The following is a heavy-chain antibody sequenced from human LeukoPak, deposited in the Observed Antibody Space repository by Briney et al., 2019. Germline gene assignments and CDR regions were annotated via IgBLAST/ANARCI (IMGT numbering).Heavy chain of an antibody. Sequence: SETLSLTCTVSGGSISSYYWSWIRQPPGKGLEWIGYIYTSGSTNYNPSLKSRVTISVDTSKNQFSLKLSSVTAADTAVYYCARHSSGWYNWFDPWGQGTLVTFSS. V-gene: IGHV4-4*09. CDR1: GGSISSYY. CDR3: ARHSSGWYNWFDP. D-gene: IGHD6-19*01. CDR2: IYTSGST. J-gene: IGHJ5*02.